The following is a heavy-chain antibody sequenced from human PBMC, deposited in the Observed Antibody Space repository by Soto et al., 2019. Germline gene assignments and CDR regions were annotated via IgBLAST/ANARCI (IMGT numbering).Heavy chain of an antibody. CDR2: ISAYNGNT. V-gene: IGHV1-18*01. Sequence: ASVKVSSKASGSTFTSYGISWVRQAPGQRLEWMGWISAYNGNTNYAQMLQGRVTMTTDTSTSTAYMELRVLRSDDTPAYSCAKSVILVVAGARVVVDWLEPWGQG. D-gene: IGHD2-2*01. CDR3: AKSVILVVAGARVVVDWLEP. CDR1: GSTFTSYG. J-gene: IGHJ5*02.